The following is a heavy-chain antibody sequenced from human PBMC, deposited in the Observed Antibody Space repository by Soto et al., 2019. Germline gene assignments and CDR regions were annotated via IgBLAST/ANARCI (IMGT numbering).Heavy chain of an antibody. J-gene: IGHJ5*02. CDR3: ARPRDYGDTGGWFDP. CDR2: IIPILGIA. CDR1: GGTFSSYT. D-gene: IGHD4-17*01. Sequence: QVQLVQSGAEVKKPGSSVKVSCKASGGTFSSYTISWVRQAPGQGLEWMGRIIPILGIANYAQKFQGRVTIIADKSTSTAYMELSSLRSEDTAVYYCARPRDYGDTGGWFDPWGQGTLVTVSS. V-gene: IGHV1-69*02.